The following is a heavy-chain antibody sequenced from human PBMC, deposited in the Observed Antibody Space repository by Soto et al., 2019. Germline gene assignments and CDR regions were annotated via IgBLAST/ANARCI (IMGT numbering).Heavy chain of an antibody. V-gene: IGHV4-59*08. CDR1: GGSSSGYD. Sequence: SETLCLTCTVSGGSSSGYDGSWIRQPPGKGLEWIGYIYYSGSTNYNPSLKSRVTISVDTSKNQFSLKLNSMTAADTAVYYCARHNYGSGSTYFNYWGQGTLVTVSS. D-gene: IGHD3-10*01. J-gene: IGHJ4*02. CDR3: ARHNYGSGSTYFNY. CDR2: IYYSGST.